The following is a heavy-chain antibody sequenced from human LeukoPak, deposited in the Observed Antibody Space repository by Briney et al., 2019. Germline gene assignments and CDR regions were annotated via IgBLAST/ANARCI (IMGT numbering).Heavy chain of an antibody. CDR3: AAGGVIPQDYYYGMDV. Sequence: GGSLRLSCAASGFTFSSYSMNWVRQAPGKGPEWVSSISSSSSYIYYADSVKGRFTISRDNAKNSLYLQMNSLRAEDTAVYYCAAGGVIPQDYYYGMDVWGKGTTVTVSS. J-gene: IGHJ6*04. CDR2: ISSSSSYI. V-gene: IGHV3-21*01. CDR1: GFTFSSYS. D-gene: IGHD3-16*02.